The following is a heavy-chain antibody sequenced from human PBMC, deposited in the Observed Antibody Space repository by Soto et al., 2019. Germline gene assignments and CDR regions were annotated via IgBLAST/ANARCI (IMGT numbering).Heavy chain of an antibody. V-gene: IGHV3-30-3*01. Sequence: QVQLVESGGGVVQPGRSLRLSCAASGFTFSSYAMHWVRQAPGKGLEWVAVISYDGSNKYYADSVKGRFTISRDNSKNTLYLQMNSLRAEDTAVYYCARDPSSIWYEVGRFDYWGQGTLVTVSS. J-gene: IGHJ4*02. D-gene: IGHD6-13*01. CDR3: ARDPSSIWYEVGRFDY. CDR2: ISYDGSNK. CDR1: GFTFSSYA.